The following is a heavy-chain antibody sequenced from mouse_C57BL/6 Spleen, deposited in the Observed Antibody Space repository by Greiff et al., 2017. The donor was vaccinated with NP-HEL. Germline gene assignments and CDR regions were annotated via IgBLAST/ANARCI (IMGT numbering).Heavy chain of an antibody. V-gene: IGHV2-9-1*01. D-gene: IGHD1-1*01. CDR1: GFSLTSYA. J-gene: IGHJ1*03. Sequence: VKLMESGPGLVAPSQSLSITCTVSGFSLTSYAISWVRQPPGKGLEWLGVIWTGGGTNYNSALKSRLSISKDNSKSQVFLKMNSLQTDDTARYYCARSITTVVATRGYFDVWGTGTTVTVSS. CDR2: IWTGGGT. CDR3: ARSITTVVATRGYFDV.